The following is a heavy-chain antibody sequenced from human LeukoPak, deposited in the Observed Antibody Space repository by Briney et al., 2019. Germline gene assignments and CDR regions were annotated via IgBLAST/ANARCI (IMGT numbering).Heavy chain of an antibody. CDR2: ISYDGSNK. D-gene: IGHD6-13*01. J-gene: IGHJ5*02. CDR1: GFTFSSYG. CDR3: AKGFYGYSSRWYSGNWFDP. Sequence: GGSLRLSCAASGFTFSSYGMHWVRQAPGKGLEWVAGISYDGSNKYYADSVKGRFTISRDNSKNTLYLQMNSLRAEDTAVYYCAKGFYGYSSRWYSGNWFDPWGQGTLVTVSS. V-gene: IGHV3-30*18.